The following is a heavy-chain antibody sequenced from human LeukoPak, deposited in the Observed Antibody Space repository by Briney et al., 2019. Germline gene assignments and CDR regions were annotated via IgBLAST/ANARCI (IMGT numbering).Heavy chain of an antibody. D-gene: IGHD6-13*01. Sequence: ASVKVSCKASGGTFSSYAISWVRQAPGQGLEWMGRIIPILGIANYAQKFQGRVTITADKSTSTAYMELSSLRSEDTAVYYCARFRVAAAGTGGYYFDYWGQGSLVTVSS. V-gene: IGHV1-69*04. CDR1: GGTFSSYA. CDR2: IIPILGIA. CDR3: ARFRVAAAGTGGYYFDY. J-gene: IGHJ4*02.